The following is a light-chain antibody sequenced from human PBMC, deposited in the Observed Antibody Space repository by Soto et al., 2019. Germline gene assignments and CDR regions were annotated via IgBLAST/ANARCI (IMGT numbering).Light chain of an antibody. V-gene: IGLV2-14*01. Sequence: QSVLTQPASVSGSPGQSITLICTGTSSDFAIYNSFSWYQQHPGKAPKLMIHDVTNRPSGVSGRFSGSRSGNTASLTISGLQAEDEADYFCSSFTSSSSYVFGPGTKLTVL. CDR3: SSFTSSSSYV. CDR2: DVT. J-gene: IGLJ1*01. CDR1: SSDFAIYNS.